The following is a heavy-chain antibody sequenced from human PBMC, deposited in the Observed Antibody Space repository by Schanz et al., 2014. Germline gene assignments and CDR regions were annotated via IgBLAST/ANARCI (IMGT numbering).Heavy chain of an antibody. CDR1: GFTFSIYG. J-gene: IGHJ4*02. CDR2: MSGSGSTA. D-gene: IGHD6-19*01. Sequence: EVQLLESGGGLVQPGGSLRLSCAASGFTFSIYGMSWVRQAPGKGLEWVSGMSGSGSTADYADSVKGRFTISRDNSKNTLYLQMNSLRVEDTAVYYCARDLISSGWYGWGQGSLVTVSS. CDR3: ARDLISSGWYG. V-gene: IGHV3-23*01.